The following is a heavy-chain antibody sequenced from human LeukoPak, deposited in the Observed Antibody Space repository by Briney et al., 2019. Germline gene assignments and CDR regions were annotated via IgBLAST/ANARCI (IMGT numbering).Heavy chain of an antibody. CDR2: TPYHGVSR. CDR1: GFIFGSYG. CDR3: AKGGHGDYASDE. Sequence: GGSLRLSCAASGFIFGSYGMHWVRQAPDKGLEWVAFTPYHGVSRYYAESVKGRFTISRDNSKNTLYLQMNSLKIEDTAVYHCAKGGHGDYASDEWGQGALVIVSS. J-gene: IGHJ4*02. V-gene: IGHV3-30*02. D-gene: IGHD4-17*01.